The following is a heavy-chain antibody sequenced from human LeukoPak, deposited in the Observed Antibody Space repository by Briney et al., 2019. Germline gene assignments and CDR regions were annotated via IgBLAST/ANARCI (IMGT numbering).Heavy chain of an antibody. CDR3: ARDRYHYDSSTYFGCYA. D-gene: IGHD3-22*01. V-gene: IGHV3-7*01. Sequence: GGSLRLSCAASGFTFSYYYMSWVRQAPGKGLEWVANIKQDGNEKNYVDSVKGRVTTSRDNAKNSLYLQMNSLRAEDTAVYYCARDRYHYDSSTYFGCYAWGLGTLVTVSS. CDR2: IKQDGNEK. CDR1: GFTFSYYY. J-gene: IGHJ5*02.